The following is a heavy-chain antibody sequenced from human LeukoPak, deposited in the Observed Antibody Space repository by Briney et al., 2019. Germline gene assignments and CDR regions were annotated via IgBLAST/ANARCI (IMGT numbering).Heavy chain of an antibody. CDR2: INPNSGGT. D-gene: IGHD3-3*01. Sequence: GASVKVSCKASGYTFTGYYMHWVRQAPGQGLEWMGWINPNSGGTNYAQKFQGRVTMTRDTSISTAYMELSRLRSDDTAVYYCARVDTIFGSTYYMDVWGKGTTVTVSS. CDR3: ARVDTIFGSTYYMDV. J-gene: IGHJ6*03. V-gene: IGHV1-2*02. CDR1: GYTFTGYY.